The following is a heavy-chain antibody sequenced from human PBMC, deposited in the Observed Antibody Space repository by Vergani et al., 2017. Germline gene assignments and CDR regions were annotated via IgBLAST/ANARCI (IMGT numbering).Heavy chain of an antibody. CDR1: GFTFSSYS. CDR3: ASLLAYCGGDCYSAAFDI. D-gene: IGHD2-21*02. Sequence: EVQLVESGGGLVKPGGSLRLSCAASGFTFSSYSMNWVRQAPGKGLEWVSSISSSSSYIYYADSVKGRFTISRDNAKNSLYLQMNSLRAEDTAVYYCASLLAYCGGDCYSAAFDIWGQGTMVTVSS. J-gene: IGHJ3*02. CDR2: ISSSSSYI. V-gene: IGHV3-21*01.